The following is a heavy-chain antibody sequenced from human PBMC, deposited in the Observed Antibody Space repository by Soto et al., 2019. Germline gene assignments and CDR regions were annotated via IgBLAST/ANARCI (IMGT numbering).Heavy chain of an antibody. CDR3: VRGGYCTNDVCSRVSEYYSGMDV. Sequence: QPGGSRRLSCATSGFTFSGYAMTWVPQYPGKALEWVSLTSGSTGRAYYADSVKGRFTISTDNSKNMLSFERNGLRAQATAVYYCVRGGYCTNDVCSRVSEYYSGMDVWGQGTTVTVSS. CDR2: TSGSTGRA. V-gene: IGHV3-23*01. D-gene: IGHD2-8*01. CDR1: GFTFSGYA. J-gene: IGHJ6*02.